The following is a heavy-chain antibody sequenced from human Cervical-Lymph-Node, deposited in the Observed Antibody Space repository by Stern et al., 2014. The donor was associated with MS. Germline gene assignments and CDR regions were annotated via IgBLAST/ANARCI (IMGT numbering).Heavy chain of an antibody. CDR2: VNGGDGYT. CDR3: ARDGVYTYGSTEYYFDY. Sequence: QVQLVQSGAEVKKPGASVKVSCKASGYTFTNYAIHWVRQAPGQRLEWVAWVNGGDGYTKYSQKFHGRVTITRDTSASTAYMELSSLRSEDTAVYYCARDGVYTYGSTEYYFDYWGQGTLVTVSS. J-gene: IGHJ4*02. CDR1: GYTFTNYA. D-gene: IGHD5-18*01. V-gene: IGHV1-3*01.